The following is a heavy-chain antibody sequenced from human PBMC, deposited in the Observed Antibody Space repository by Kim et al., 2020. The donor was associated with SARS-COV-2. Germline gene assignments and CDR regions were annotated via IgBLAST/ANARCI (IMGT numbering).Heavy chain of an antibody. CDR3: ATPLGGDYGGNFDYYYYGMDV. CDR2: INPSGGST. V-gene: IGHV1-46*01. Sequence: ASVKVSCKASGYTFTSYYMHWVRQAPGQGLEWMGIINPSGGSTSYAQKFQGRVTMTRDTSTSTVYMELSSLRSEDTAVYYCATPLGGDYGGNFDYYYYGMDVWGQGTTVTVSS. CDR1: GYTFTSYY. J-gene: IGHJ6*02. D-gene: IGHD4-17*01.